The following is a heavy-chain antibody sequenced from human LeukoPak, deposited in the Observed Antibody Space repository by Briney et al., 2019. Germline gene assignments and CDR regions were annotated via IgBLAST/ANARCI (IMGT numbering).Heavy chain of an antibody. D-gene: IGHD5-12*01. Sequence: SVKVSCKASGGTFSSYAISWVRQAPGQGLEWMEGIIPIFGTANYAQKFQGRVTITADESTSTAYMELSSLRSEDTAVYYCASHYSGYLSIYWGQGTLVTVSS. CDR3: ASHYSGYLSIY. CDR1: GGTFSSYA. V-gene: IGHV1-69*13. CDR2: IIPIFGTA. J-gene: IGHJ4*02.